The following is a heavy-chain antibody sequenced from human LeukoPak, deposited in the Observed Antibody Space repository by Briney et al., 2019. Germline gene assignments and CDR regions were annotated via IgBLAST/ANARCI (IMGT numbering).Heavy chain of an antibody. J-gene: IGHJ4*02. Sequence: SEPPSLTCSVSGGSINNFHWSWIRQPPGMRLEWIGYIHSNGGTNYNPSLKSRITMLVDTSKNQFSLKLNSVTAADTAVYYCARHVSGIYGSRGDLDHWGPGTLVTVSS. D-gene: IGHD3-10*01. CDR2: IHSNGGT. V-gene: IGHV4-59*08. CDR1: GGSINNFH. CDR3: ARHVSGIYGSRGDLDH.